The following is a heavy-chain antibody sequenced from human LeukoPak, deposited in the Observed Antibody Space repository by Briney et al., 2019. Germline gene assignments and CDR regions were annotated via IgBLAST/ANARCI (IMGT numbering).Heavy chain of an antibody. CDR2: ISSNGGST. Sequence: PGGSLRLSCAASGFTFSSYAMYWVRQAPGKGLEYVSAISSNGGSTYYANSVKGRFTISRDNSKNTLYLQMGSLRAEDMAVYYCAREFRGYNDYWGQGTLVTVSS. D-gene: IGHD5-24*01. J-gene: IGHJ4*02. V-gene: IGHV3-64*01. CDR1: GFTFSSYA. CDR3: AREFRGYNDY.